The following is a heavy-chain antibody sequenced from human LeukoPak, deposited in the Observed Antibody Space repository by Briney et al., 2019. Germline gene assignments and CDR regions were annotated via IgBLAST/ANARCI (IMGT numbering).Heavy chain of an antibody. D-gene: IGHD1-26*01. V-gene: IGHV3-7*01. CDR3: VRGGATRGRFEN. J-gene: IGHJ4*02. CDR2: MHEDGREI. CDR1: GFPFDVQT. Sequence: GGSLRLSCVASGFPFDVQTMSWVRQAPGKGLDWVANMHEDGREIHYVDSARGRFTISRDNPKNSLYLQLSYLRVEDTAVYYCVRGGATRGRFENWGQGTLVTVSS.